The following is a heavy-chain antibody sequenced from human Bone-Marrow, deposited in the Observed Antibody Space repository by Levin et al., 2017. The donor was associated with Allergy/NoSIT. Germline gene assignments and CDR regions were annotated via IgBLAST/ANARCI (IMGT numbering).Heavy chain of an antibody. CDR3: ARDPPSDSSGWYPGLDY. V-gene: IGHV1-69*04. D-gene: IGHD6-19*01. J-gene: IGHJ4*02. CDR1: GGTFSSYA. Sequence: PVASVKVSCKASGGTFSSYAISWVRQAPGQGLEWMGRIIPILGIANYAQKFQGRVTITADKSTSTAYMELSSLRSEDTAVYYCARDPPSDSSGWYPGLDYWGQGTLVTVSS. CDR2: IIPILGIA.